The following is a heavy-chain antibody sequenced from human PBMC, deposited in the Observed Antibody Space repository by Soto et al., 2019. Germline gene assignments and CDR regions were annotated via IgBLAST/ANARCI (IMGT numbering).Heavy chain of an antibody. J-gene: IGHJ2*01. CDR1: GYTFTGYY. V-gene: IGHV1-2*02. CDR3: ARVPEPRGYWYFDL. CDR2: INPNSGGT. Sequence: QVQLVQSGAEVKKPGASVKVSCKASGYTFTGYYMHWVRQAPGQGLEWMGWINPNSGGTNYAQKCQGRVTMTRDTSISTAYMELSRLRSDDTAVYYCARVPEPRGYWYFDLWGRGTLVTVSS.